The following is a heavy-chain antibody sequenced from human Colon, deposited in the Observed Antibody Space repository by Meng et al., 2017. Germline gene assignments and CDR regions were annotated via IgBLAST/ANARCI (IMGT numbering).Heavy chain of an antibody. D-gene: IGHD3-10*01. Sequence: SGPGLVNPSETLSLTCTVSGTSIKSSLWSWLRQAPVKGLEWIASIYYSGRPDYNPPHKSRVAISVDTSKSHFSLNLISVTAADTAVYYCATSDRVPGWFYPWVQGTLVTVSS. CDR3: ATSDRVPGWFYP. J-gene: IGHJ5*02. CDR1: GTSIKSSL. V-gene: IGHV4-59*01. CDR2: IYYSGRP.